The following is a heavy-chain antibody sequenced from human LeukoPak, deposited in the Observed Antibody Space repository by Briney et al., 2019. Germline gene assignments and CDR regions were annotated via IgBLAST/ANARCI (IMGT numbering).Heavy chain of an antibody. J-gene: IGHJ4*02. Sequence: VASVKVSCKASGGTFSSYANSWVRQAPGQGLEWMGGIIPIFGTANYAQKFQGRVTITADKSTSTAYMELSSLRSEDTAVYYCARGTHGEATGQFDYWGQGTLVTVSS. D-gene: IGHD1-26*01. CDR1: GGTFSSYA. CDR3: ARGTHGEATGQFDY. CDR2: IIPIFGTA. V-gene: IGHV1-69*06.